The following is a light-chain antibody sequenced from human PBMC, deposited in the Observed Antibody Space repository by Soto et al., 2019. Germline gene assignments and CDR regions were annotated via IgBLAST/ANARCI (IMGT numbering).Light chain of an antibody. CDR1: QSFRGL. J-gene: IGKJ5*01. CDR2: DAY. V-gene: IGKV3-11*01. CDR3: QQRHMWPIT. Sequence: EVVLTQSPVTLSLYPGERARLSCRASQSFRGLLAWYQQKPGQAPRLLIYDAYNRATGIPPRFSGSGSGTDFTLTISSLEPEDSAVYYCQQRHMWPITFGQGTRLEIK.